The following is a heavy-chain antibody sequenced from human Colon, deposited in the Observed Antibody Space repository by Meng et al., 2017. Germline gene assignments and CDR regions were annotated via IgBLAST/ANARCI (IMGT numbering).Heavy chain of an antibody. D-gene: IGHD6-19*01. CDR2: IYHSGST. Sequence: QVPLQEAGPGLVQPSGTLSLTCAVSGGSIRSSNWWSWVRQPPGKGLEWIGEIYHSGSTNYNPSLKSRVTISVDKSKNQFSLKLSSVTAADTAVYYCASFPPPGKQWLVTDYWGQGTLVTVSS. CDR1: GGSIRSSNW. J-gene: IGHJ4*02. V-gene: IGHV4-4*02. CDR3: ASFPPPGKQWLVTDY.